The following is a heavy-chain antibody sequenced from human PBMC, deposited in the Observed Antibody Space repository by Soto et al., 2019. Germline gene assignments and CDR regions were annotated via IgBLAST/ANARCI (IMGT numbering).Heavy chain of an antibody. D-gene: IGHD6-19*01. J-gene: IGHJ4*02. CDR2: LSGSGTST. CDR1: GFSFVNYA. Sequence: EVQLLESGGGLVQPGGSLRLSCAASGFSFVNYAMNWVRQAPGKGLEWVSGLSGSGTSTYYADSVKGRFTISRDNSRYTLFLQMNSLTADDTAVYYCAKATTNGGWFNPFDSWGQGALVTVSS. V-gene: IGHV3-23*01. CDR3: AKATTNGGWFNPFDS.